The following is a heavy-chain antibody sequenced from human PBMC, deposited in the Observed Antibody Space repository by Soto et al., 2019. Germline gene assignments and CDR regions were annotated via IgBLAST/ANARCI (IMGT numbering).Heavy chain of an antibody. V-gene: IGHV4-31*03. D-gene: IGHD3-22*01. CDR1: GGSIISGDYY. J-gene: IGHJ3*02. CDR2: IHYRGTA. CDR3: ARERGPYDTVAYVIRGAFDI. Sequence: SETLSLTCTVSGGSIISGDYYWNWIRQHPERGPEWIGSIHYRGTASYNPSLQSRLTISVDTSKSQFSLKLNSMTAADTAVYYCARERGPYDTVAYVIRGAFDIWGQGTMVTVSS.